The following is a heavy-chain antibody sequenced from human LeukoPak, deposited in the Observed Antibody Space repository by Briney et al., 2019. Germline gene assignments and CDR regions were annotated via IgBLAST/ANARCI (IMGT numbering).Heavy chain of an antibody. D-gene: IGHD3-10*01. CDR3: ATAQRFGDDY. J-gene: IGHJ4*02. CDR2: ISSSSSYI. CDR1: GFTFSSYS. V-gene: IGHV3-21*01. Sequence: GGSLRLSCAASGFTFSSYSMNWVRQAPGKGLEWVSSISSSSSYIYYADSVKGRFTISRDNAKNSLYLQMNSLRAEDTAVYYCATAQRFGDDYWGRGTLVTVSS.